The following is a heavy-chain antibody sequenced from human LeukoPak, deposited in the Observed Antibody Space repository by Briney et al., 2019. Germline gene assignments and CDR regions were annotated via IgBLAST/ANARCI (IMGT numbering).Heavy chain of an antibody. CDR2: IIPIVDTA. D-gene: IGHD5-24*01. CDR3: ARVRDGYNDAYDI. CDR1: GATFTSYA. J-gene: IGHJ3*02. V-gene: IGHV1-69*13. Sequence: SVKVSCTASGATFTSYAISWVRQAPGQGLEWMGGIIPIVDTANYAQKVQGRVTITADESTGKAYMELSSLRSEDTAVYYCARVRDGYNDAYDIWGKGTMVTVSS.